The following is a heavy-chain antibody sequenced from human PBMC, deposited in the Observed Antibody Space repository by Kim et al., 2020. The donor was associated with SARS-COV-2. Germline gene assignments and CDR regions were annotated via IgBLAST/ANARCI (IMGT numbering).Heavy chain of an antibody. CDR3: ARGGYSGYGAHYYYGMDV. Sequence: GESLKISCKGSGYSFTSYWIGWVRQMPGKGLEWMGIIYPGDSDTRYSPSFQGQVTISADKSISTAYLQWSSLKASDTAMYYCARGGYSGYGAHYYYGMDVWGQGTTVTVSS. D-gene: IGHD5-12*01. V-gene: IGHV5-51*01. CDR2: IYPGDSDT. CDR1: GYSFTSYW. J-gene: IGHJ6*02.